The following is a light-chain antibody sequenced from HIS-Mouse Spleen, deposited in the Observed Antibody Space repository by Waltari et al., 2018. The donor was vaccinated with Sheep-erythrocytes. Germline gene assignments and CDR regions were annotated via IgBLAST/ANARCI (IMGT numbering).Light chain of an antibody. CDR3: QQYYSTPLT. Sequence: DIVMTQSPDSLAVSLGERATINSKSSQSVLYSSNNKNYLAWYQQKPGQPPKLLIYWASTRESGVPDRLSGSGSGTDFTLTISSLQAEDVAVYYCQQYYSTPLTFGGGTKVEIK. CDR1: QSVLYSSNNKNY. CDR2: WAS. V-gene: IGKV4-1*01. J-gene: IGKJ4*01.